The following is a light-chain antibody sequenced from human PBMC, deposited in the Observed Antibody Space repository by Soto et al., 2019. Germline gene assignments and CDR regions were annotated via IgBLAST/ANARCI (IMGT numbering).Light chain of an antibody. CDR3: QTWGTGIQV. V-gene: IGLV4-69*01. Sequence: VLTQSPSASASLGASVKLTCTLSSGYSSYAIAWHQQQPEKGPRYLMKLNSDGSHSKGDGIPDRFSGSSSGAERYLTISSLQSEDEADYYCQTWGTGIQVFGGGTKLTVL. CDR1: SGYSSYA. J-gene: IGLJ3*02. CDR2: LNSDGSH.